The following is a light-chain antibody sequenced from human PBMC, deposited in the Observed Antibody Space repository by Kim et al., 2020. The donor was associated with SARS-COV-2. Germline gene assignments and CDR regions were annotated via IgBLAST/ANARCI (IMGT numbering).Light chain of an antibody. Sequence: SPGERATLSCRASQSVSSYLGWYQQKPGQAPRLLIYDASSRATGIPARFSGSGSGTDFTLTISSLEPEDFAVYYCHQRSNWPLTFGGGTKVDIK. CDR3: HQRSNWPLT. CDR1: QSVSSY. CDR2: DAS. J-gene: IGKJ4*01. V-gene: IGKV3-11*01.